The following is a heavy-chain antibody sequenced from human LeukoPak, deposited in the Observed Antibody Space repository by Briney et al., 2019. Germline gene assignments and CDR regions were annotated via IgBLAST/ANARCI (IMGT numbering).Heavy chain of an antibody. V-gene: IGHV3-48*03. Sequence: GGSLRLSCAASGFTFSSYEMNWVRQAPGKGLEWVSYISSSGSTIYYADSVKGRFTISRDNAKNSPYLQMNSLRAEDTAVYYCARSYCGGDCHFDYWGQGTLVTVSS. CDR2: ISSSGSTI. D-gene: IGHD2-21*02. CDR3: ARSYCGGDCHFDY. J-gene: IGHJ4*02. CDR1: GFTFSSYE.